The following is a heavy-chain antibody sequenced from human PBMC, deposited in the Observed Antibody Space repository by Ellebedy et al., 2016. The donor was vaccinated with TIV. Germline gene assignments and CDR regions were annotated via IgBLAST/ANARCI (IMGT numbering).Heavy chain of an antibody. CDR2: ISSSGSTI. V-gene: IGHV3-11*04. J-gene: IGHJ4*02. CDR3: ARDGIVGVVTYYFDY. CDR1: GFTFSDYY. D-gene: IGHD3-3*01. Sequence: GESLKISXAASGFTFSDYYMSWIRQAPGKGLEWVSYISSSGSTIYYADSVKGRFTISRDNSKNTLYLQMNSLRAEDTAVYYCARDGIVGVVTYYFDYWGQGTLVTVSS.